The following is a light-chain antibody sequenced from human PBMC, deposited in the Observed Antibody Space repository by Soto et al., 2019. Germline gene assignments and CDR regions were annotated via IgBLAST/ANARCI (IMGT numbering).Light chain of an antibody. CDR3: QQTNSFPLT. CDR1: QTISSW. V-gene: IGKV1-12*01. J-gene: IGKJ4*01. CDR2: AAS. Sequence: DIQMTPSSSTLSGSVVDRVTITVRASQTISSWLAWYQQNPGKAPKFLISAASHLQSGVPSRFSGSGSGTDFTLTISSLQPEDFATYYCQQTNSFPLTFGGGTKVDIK.